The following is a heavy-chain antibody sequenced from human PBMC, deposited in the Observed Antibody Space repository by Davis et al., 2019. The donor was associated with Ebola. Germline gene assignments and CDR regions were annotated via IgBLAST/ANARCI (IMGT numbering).Heavy chain of an antibody. CDR1: GGSISSYY. V-gene: IGHV4-59*01. J-gene: IGHJ6*02. CDR2: IYYSGST. CDR3: ARESFASRSYYTGYYYYGMDV. D-gene: IGHD3-10*01. Sequence: GSLRLSCTVSGGSISSYYWSWIRQPPGKGLEWIGYIYYSGSTNYNPSLKSRVTISVDTSKNQFSLNLSSVTAADTAVYFCARESFASRSYYTGYYYYGMDVWGQGTTVTVSS.